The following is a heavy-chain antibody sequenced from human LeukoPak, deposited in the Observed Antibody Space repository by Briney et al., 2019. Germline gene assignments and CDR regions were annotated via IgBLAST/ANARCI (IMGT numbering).Heavy chain of an antibody. J-gene: IGHJ3*02. CDR2: ISGSGGST. V-gene: IGHV3-23*01. D-gene: IGHD3-16*01. CDR1: GFTLSSYA. Sequence: GGSLRLSCAASGFTLSSYAMSWVRQAPGKGLEWVSAISGSGGSTYYADSVKGRFTISRDNSKNTLYLQMNSLRAEDTAVYYCAKGQWGTGIMDAFDIWGQGTMVTVSS. CDR3: AKGQWGTGIMDAFDI.